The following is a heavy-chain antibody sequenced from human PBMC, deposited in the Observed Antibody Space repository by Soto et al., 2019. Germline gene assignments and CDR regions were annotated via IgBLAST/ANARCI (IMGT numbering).Heavy chain of an antibody. J-gene: IGHJ4*02. CDR2: IFHSGTT. D-gene: IGHD1-20*01. CDR1: GASISSGSYY. CDR3: ARVHITPPVDS. Sequence: ENLSLTSTVSGASISSGSYYWSWIRQPPGKGLEWVGNIFHSGTTNYNPSLKSRLFMSVDAPINQFSLGLSSVTAADTAFYFCARVHITPPVDSWGQGNLVTVSS. V-gene: IGHV4-61*01.